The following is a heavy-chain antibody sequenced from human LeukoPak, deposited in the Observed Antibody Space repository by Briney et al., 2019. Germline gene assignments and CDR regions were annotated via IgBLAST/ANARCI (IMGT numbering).Heavy chain of an antibody. V-gene: IGHV1-8*01. CDR2: MNPNSGNT. D-gene: IGHD1-26*01. CDR1: GYTFTSYD. CDR3: ASRGGSYFPEDY. Sequence: ASVKVSCKASGYTFTSYDINWVRQATGQGLEWMGWMNPNSGNTGYAQKFQGRVTMTRDTSISTAYMELSRLRSDDTAVYYCASRGGSYFPEDYWGQGTLVTVSS. J-gene: IGHJ4*02.